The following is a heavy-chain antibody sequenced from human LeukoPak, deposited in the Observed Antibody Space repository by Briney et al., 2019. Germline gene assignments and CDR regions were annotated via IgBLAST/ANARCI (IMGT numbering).Heavy chain of an antibody. CDR3: ARGYGSGRLLQYFDY. CDR2: ISSSSSYI. D-gene: IGHD3-10*01. Sequence: PGGSLRPSCAASGFTFSSYSMNWVRQAPGKGLEWVSSISSSSSYIYYADSVKGRFTISRDNAKNSLYLQMNSLRAEDTAVYYCARGYGSGRLLQYFDYWGQGTLVTVSS. V-gene: IGHV3-21*01. CDR1: GFTFSSYS. J-gene: IGHJ4*02.